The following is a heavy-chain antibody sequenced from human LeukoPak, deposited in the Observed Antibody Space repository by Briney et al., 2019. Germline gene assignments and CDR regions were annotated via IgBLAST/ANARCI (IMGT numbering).Heavy chain of an antibody. Sequence: SETLSLTCAVYGGSFSGYYWSWIRQPPGKGLERIGEINHSGSTNYNPSLKSRVTISVDTSKNQFSLKLSSVTAADTAVYYCARHLGYCSSTSCYYYYYYGMDVWGQGTTVTVSS. J-gene: IGHJ6*02. V-gene: IGHV4-34*01. CDR1: GGSFSGYY. CDR2: INHSGST. CDR3: ARHLGYCSSTSCYYYYYYGMDV. D-gene: IGHD2-2*01.